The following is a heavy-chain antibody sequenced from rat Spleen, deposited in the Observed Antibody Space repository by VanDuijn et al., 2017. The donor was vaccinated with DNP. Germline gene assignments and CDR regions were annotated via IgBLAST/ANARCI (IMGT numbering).Heavy chain of an antibody. Sequence: EVQLVESGGGLVQPGRSMKLSCAASGFTFSNYDMAWVRQAPKKGLEWVATISYDGSSTYYRDSVKGRFTISRDNAKSTLYLQMDSLRSEDTATYYCTTRDYDGSYYPYWFAYWGQGTLVTVSS. J-gene: IGHJ3*01. D-gene: IGHD1-12*02. CDR2: ISYDGSST. CDR1: GFTFSNYD. V-gene: IGHV5-7*01. CDR3: TTRDYDGSYYPYWFAY.